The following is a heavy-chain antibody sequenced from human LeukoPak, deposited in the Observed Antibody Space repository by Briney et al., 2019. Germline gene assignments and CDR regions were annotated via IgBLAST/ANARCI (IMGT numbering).Heavy chain of an antibody. Sequence: SVKVSCKASGGTFSSYAISWVRQAPGQGLEWMGGIIPIFGTANYAQKFQGRVTITADESTSTAYMELSSLRSEDTAVYYCARVRVSIAGSFDPWGQGTLVTVSS. V-gene: IGHV1-69*13. CDR2: IIPIFGTA. D-gene: IGHD6-6*01. CDR3: ARVRVSIAGSFDP. CDR1: GGTFSSYA. J-gene: IGHJ5*02.